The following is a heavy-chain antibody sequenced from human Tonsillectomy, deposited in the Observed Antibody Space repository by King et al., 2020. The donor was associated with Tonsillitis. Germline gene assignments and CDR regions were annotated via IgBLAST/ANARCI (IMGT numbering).Heavy chain of an antibody. CDR3: ARDSGYYDFWSGFYNHYYYGLDV. D-gene: IGHD3-3*01. Sequence: VQLVESGGGLVQPGGSLRLSCAASGFTFSNYWMTWVRQAPGKGLEWVANIKPDGSEKYYVDSVKGRFTISRDNAKNSLYLQMNSRRAEDTAVYYCARDSGYYDFWSGFYNHYYYGLDVWGQGTTVTVSS. CDR1: GFTFSNYW. J-gene: IGHJ6*02. V-gene: IGHV3-7*01. CDR2: IKPDGSEK.